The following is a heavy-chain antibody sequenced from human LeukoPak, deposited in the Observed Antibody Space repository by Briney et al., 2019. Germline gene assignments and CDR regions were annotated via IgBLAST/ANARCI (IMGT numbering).Heavy chain of an antibody. J-gene: IGHJ4*02. V-gene: IGHV1-69*02. CDR3: ARAVAGTGYFDY. Sequence: SVKVSCKASGGTFSSYTISWVRQAPGQGLEWMGRIIPILGIANYAQKFQGRVTITADKSTSTAYMELSSLRSEDTAVYYCARAVAGTGYFDYWGQGTLVTVSS. CDR2: IIPILGIA. CDR1: GGTFSSYT. D-gene: IGHD6-19*01.